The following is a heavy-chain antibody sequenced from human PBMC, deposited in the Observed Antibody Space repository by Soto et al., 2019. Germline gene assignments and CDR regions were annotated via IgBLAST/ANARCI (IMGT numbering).Heavy chain of an antibody. CDR1: GGTFSSYT. V-gene: IGHV1-69*10. D-gene: IGHD3-22*01. J-gene: IGHJ4*02. CDR2: IIPILGIT. Sequence: GASVKVSCKASGGTFSSYTISWVRQAPGQGLEWMGWIIPILGITNYAQKFQGRVTITADTSTSTAYMELRSLRSDDTAVYYCARDGYYYDSSGYREIDYWGQGTLVTVSS. CDR3: ARDGYYYDSSGYREIDY.